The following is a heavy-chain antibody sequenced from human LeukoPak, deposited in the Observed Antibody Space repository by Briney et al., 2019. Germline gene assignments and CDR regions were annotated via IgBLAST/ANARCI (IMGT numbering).Heavy chain of an antibody. J-gene: IGHJ4*02. Sequence: GGSLRLSCAASGFTFSSYAMSWVRQAPGKGLEWVSGIGGGGGSTYYADSVKGRFTSSRDNSKNTLYLQMNSLRAEDTAVYYCAKGYQLQYNYFDYWGQGTLVTVSS. CDR2: IGGGGGST. D-gene: IGHD2-2*02. CDR1: GFTFSSYA. V-gene: IGHV3-23*01. CDR3: AKGYQLQYNYFDY.